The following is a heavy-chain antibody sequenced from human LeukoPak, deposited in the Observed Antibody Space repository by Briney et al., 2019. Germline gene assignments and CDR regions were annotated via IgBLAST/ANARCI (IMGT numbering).Heavy chain of an antibody. CDR2: IRSNGNEK. J-gene: IGHJ6*02. Sequence: GGSLRLSCAASGFNFRGYAMHWVRQAPGKGLEWVALIRSNGNEKFYLDAVQGRFTISRDNSRNTLFLQMSSLRPEDTAVYYCAKDRDGSGSFKKRMDVWGQGTTVSVSS. D-gene: IGHD3-10*01. V-gene: IGHV3-30*02. CDR3: AKDRDGSGSFKKRMDV. CDR1: GFNFRGYA.